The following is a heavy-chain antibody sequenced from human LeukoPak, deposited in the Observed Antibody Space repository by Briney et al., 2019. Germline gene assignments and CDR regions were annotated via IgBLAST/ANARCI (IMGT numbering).Heavy chain of an antibody. Sequence: QPGGSLRLSCAASGFTFSSYEMNWVRQAPGKGLEWVSYISSSGSTIYYADSVKGRFTISRDNAKNSLYLQMNSLRAEDTAVYYCARGYCSGTSCYTHYYYYGMDVWGQGTTVTVSS. V-gene: IGHV3-48*03. CDR3: ARGYCSGTSCYTHYYYYGMDV. CDR1: GFTFSSYE. J-gene: IGHJ6*02. D-gene: IGHD2-2*02. CDR2: ISSSGSTI.